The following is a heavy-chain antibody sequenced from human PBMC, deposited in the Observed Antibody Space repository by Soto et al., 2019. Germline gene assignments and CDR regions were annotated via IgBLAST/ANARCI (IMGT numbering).Heavy chain of an antibody. CDR2: IAPDASQI. J-gene: IGHJ4*02. Sequence: PGGSLRLSSTASGFSFSSYAMYWFRQAPGKGLEWVALIAPDASQIYYADSVKGRFTISRDNSKNTLYLQMNSLRAEDTSLYLCATDIHATWLLNSWGQGTLVTVSS. V-gene: IGHV3-30-3*01. CDR3: ATDIHATWLLNS. CDR1: GFSFSSYA. D-gene: IGHD2-2*02.